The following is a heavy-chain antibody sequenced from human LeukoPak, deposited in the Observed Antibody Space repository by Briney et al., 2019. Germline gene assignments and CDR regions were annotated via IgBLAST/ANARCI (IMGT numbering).Heavy chain of an antibody. J-gene: IGHJ6*02. CDR2: INPNSGGT. CDR1: GYTFTGYY. V-gene: IGHV1-2*06. Sequence: GAPVKVSCKASGYTFTGYYMHWVRQAPGQGLEWMGRINPNSGGTNYAQKFQGRVTMTRDTSISTAYMELCRLRSDDTAVYYCARYLDTAPYYYYGMDVWGQGTTVTVSS. CDR3: ARYLDTAPYYYYGMDV. D-gene: IGHD5-18*01.